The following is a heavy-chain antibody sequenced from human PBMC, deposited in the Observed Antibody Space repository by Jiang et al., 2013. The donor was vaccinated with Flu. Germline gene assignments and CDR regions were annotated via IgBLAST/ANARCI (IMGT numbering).Heavy chain of an antibody. D-gene: IGHD6-19*01. CDR3: ARDAGYSTGWYPGN. V-gene: IGHV3-30*04. Sequence: QLVESGGGVVHPGRSLRLSCAASGFTFSTHAMHWVRQAPGKGLEWVAVISYDESAKYYADSVKGRFTISRDISKNTLYLQMNSLRSEDTALYYCARDAGYSTGWYPGNWGQGTLVTASS. CDR1: GFTFSTHA. J-gene: IGHJ4*02. CDR2: ISYDESAK.